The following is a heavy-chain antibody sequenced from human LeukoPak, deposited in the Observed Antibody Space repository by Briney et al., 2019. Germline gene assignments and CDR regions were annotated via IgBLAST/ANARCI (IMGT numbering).Heavy chain of an antibody. V-gene: IGHV4-34*01. J-gene: IGHJ4*02. CDR2: INHSGST. Sequence: KSSETLSLTCAVYGGSFSGYYWSWIRQPPGKGLEWIGEINHSGSTNYNPSLKSRVTISVDTSKNQFSLKLSSVTAADTAVYYCARGGYYDSSGYYQRSHFDYWGQGTLVTVSS. D-gene: IGHD3-22*01. CDR3: ARGGYYDSSGYYQRSHFDY. CDR1: GGSFSGYY.